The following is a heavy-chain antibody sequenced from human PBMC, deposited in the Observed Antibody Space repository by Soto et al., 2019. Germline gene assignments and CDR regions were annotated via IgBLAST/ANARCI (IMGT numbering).Heavy chain of an antibody. CDR1: GFTIRNYD. V-gene: IGHV3-13*01. CDR3: ARGPTRVRERTYYYRMDV. CDR2: IGDIDDA. D-gene: IGHD3-10*01. J-gene: IGHJ6*02. Sequence: EVQLVEYGGGLAQPGGSLRISCAASGFTIRNYDMHRVRQTTGKGLEWVSGIGDIDDAYYAESVKGRFTISREIAKNSLYLKMDGLRAGDSAVYYCARGPTRVRERTYYYRMDVWGQGTTVTVPS.